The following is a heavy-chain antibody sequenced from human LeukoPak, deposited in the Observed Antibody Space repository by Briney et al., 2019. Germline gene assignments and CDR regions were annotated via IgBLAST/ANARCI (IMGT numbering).Heavy chain of an antibody. Sequence: ASVKVSCKASGYTFTSYYMHWVQQAPGQGLEWMGIINPSGGSTSYAQKFQGRVTMTRDTSTSTVYMELSSLRSEDTAVYYCAGSIAAAGGGFDYWGQGTLVTVSS. CDR1: GYTFTSYY. D-gene: IGHD6-13*01. J-gene: IGHJ4*02. CDR3: AGSIAAAGGGFDY. V-gene: IGHV1-46*01. CDR2: INPSGGST.